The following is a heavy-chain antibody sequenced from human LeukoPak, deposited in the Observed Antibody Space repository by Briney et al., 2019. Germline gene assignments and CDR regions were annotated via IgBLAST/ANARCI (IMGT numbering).Heavy chain of an antibody. Sequence: GGSLRLSCSASGFTFSYYSMHWVRQAPGKGLEYVSAISSNADNTYYADSVKGRFSISRDNSKNTLHLQMSSLRAEDTAVYYCVKPDSSGYFSYHWGRGTLVTVSS. CDR3: VKPDSSGYFSYH. CDR2: ISSNADNT. V-gene: IGHV3-64D*06. D-gene: IGHD3-22*01. J-gene: IGHJ4*02. CDR1: GFTFSYYS.